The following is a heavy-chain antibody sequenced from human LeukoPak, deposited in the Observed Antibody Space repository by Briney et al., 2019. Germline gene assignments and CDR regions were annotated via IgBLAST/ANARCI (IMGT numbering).Heavy chain of an antibody. J-gene: IGHJ6*04. D-gene: IGHD5-18*01. CDR2: INPNSGGT. Sequence: ASVKVSCKASGYTFTGYYMHWVRQAPGQGLEWMGWINPNSGGTNYAQKFQGWVTMTRDTSISTAYMELSRLRSNDTAVYYCARGEDTAMVRNYYGMGVWGKGTTVTVSS. CDR1: GYTFTGYY. V-gene: IGHV1-2*04. CDR3: ARGEDTAMVRNYYGMGV.